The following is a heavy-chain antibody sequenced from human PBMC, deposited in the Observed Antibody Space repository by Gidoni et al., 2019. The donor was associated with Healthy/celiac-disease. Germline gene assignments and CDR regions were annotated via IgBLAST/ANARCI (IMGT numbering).Heavy chain of an antibody. CDR3: ARRASDILTGYDDAFDI. J-gene: IGHJ3*02. V-gene: IGHV4-39*01. Sequence: PPGKGLEWIGSIYYSGSTYYNPSLKSRVTISVDTSKNQFSLKLSSVTAADTAVYYCARRASDILTGYDDAFDIWGQGTMVTVSS. D-gene: IGHD3-9*01. CDR2: IYYSGST.